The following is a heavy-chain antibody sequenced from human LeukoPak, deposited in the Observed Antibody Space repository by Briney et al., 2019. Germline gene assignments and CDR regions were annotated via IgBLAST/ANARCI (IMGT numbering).Heavy chain of an antibody. D-gene: IGHD3-22*01. CDR2: MDGSSGKT. J-gene: IGHJ3*02. V-gene: IGHV1-8*01. CDR1: GYTFTSYD. Sequence: ASVKVSCKTSGYTFTSYDINWVRQATGQGLEWMGGMDGSSGKTAYAQKFLGRVTITRNTSISTAYMEMSSLTSEDRAVYYCARLYYYASSGYDALDIWGQGTMVTVSS. CDR3: ARLYYYASSGYDALDI.